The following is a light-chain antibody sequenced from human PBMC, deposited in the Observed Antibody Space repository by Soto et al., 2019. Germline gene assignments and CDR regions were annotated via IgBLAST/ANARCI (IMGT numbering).Light chain of an antibody. V-gene: IGKV1-39*01. Sequence: DIQMTQSPSSLSASVGDRVTITCRASQSITTFLNWYQQKPGKAPQLLIYAASSLQSGVPPRFSGSGSGTDFTLTISSLQPEDFATYYCQQSYSTPLTFGPGTKVDFK. J-gene: IGKJ3*01. CDR2: AAS. CDR3: QQSYSTPLT. CDR1: QSITTF.